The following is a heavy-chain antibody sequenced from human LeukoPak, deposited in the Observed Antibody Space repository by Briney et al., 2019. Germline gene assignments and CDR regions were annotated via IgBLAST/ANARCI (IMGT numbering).Heavy chain of an antibody. D-gene: IGHD5-12*01. Sequence: SETLSLTCTVSGGSISSYYWSWIRQPPGKGLERIGYIYYSGSTNYNPSLKSRVTISVDTSKNQFSLKLSSVTAADTAVYYCARDYGGYEDSWGQGTLVTVSS. J-gene: IGHJ4*02. V-gene: IGHV4-59*01. CDR3: ARDYGGYEDS. CDR2: IYYSGST. CDR1: GGSISSYY.